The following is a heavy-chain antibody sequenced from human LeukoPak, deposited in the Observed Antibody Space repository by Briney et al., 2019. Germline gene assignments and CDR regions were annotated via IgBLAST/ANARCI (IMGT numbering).Heavy chain of an antibody. Sequence: GRSLRLSRAASGFTFSNYGMHWVRQAPGKGLEWVAVIWYDGSNKYYADSVKGRFTISRDNSKNTLYLQMNSLRAEDTAVYYCARGVRGSGNFDYWGQGTLVTVSS. CDR2: IWYDGSNK. D-gene: IGHD3-10*01. CDR1: GFTFSNYG. V-gene: IGHV3-33*01. J-gene: IGHJ4*02. CDR3: ARGVRGSGNFDY.